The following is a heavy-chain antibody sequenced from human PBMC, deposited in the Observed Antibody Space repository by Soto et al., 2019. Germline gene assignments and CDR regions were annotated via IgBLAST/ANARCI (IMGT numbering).Heavy chain of an antibody. Sequence: GASVKVSCKASGGTFSSYAISWVRQAPGQGLEWMGGIIPIFGTANYAQKFQGRVTITADESTSTAYIELSSLRSEDTAVYYCARETSPIAAAGTRVYFPVDPCDKGTLVTVSS. CDR1: GGTFSSYA. V-gene: IGHV1-69*13. CDR3: ARETSPIAAAGTRVYFPVDP. CDR2: IIPIFGTA. D-gene: IGHD6-13*01. J-gene: IGHJ5*02.